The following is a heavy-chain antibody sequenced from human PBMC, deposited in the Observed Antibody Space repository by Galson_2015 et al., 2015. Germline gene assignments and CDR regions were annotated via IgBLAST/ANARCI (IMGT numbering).Heavy chain of an antibody. CDR3: ARDSGDHWNDVDWFDP. Sequence: SVKVSCKASGGTFSGNVINWVRQAPGQGLEWMGGISPIFGTANYAQKFQGRVTISADGPTSTVYMELSSLRSEDTAVYYCARDSGDHWNDVDWFDPWGPGTLVTVSP. V-gene: IGHV1-69*13. CDR1: GGTFSGNV. CDR2: ISPIFGTA. J-gene: IGHJ5*02. D-gene: IGHD1-1*01.